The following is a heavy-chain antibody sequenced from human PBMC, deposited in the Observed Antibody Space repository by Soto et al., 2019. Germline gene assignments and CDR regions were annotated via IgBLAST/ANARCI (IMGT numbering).Heavy chain of an antibody. J-gene: IGHJ4*02. Sequence: SETLSLTCAVYGGSFSGYYWSWIRQPPGKGLEWIGEINHSGSTNYNPSLKSRVTISVDTSKNQFSLKLSSVTAADTAVYYCARGRGPDWGQGTLVTVSS. CDR3: ARGRGPD. V-gene: IGHV4-34*01. D-gene: IGHD5-12*01. CDR2: INHSGST. CDR1: GGSFSGYY.